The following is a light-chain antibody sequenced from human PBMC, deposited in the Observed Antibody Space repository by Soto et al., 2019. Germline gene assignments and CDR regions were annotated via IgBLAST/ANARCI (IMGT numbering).Light chain of an antibody. J-gene: IGKJ1*01. V-gene: IGKV4-1*01. CDR3: QQYYTTLRT. Sequence: DIVMTQSPDCLAVSLGERATINCKSSQSVLYSSNNKNYLAWYQQKPGQPPKLLIYWASTRESGVPDRFSGSGSGTDFTLTISSLRAEDVAVYYCQQYYTTLRTFGQGTKVDIK. CDR2: WAS. CDR1: QSVLYSSNNKNY.